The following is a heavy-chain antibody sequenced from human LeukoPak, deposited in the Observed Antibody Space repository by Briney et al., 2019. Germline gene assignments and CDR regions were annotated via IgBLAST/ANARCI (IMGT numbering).Heavy chain of an antibody. CDR1: GFTFTSSA. Sequence: GASVTVSFTASGFTFTSSAMQWVRQARGQRLEWIGWIVVGSGNTNYAQKFQERVTITRDMSTSTAYMELSSLRSEDTAVYYCAAEYMTRNYYYGMDVWGQGTTVTVSS. D-gene: IGHD1-14*01. V-gene: IGHV1-58*02. CDR3: AAEYMTRNYYYGMDV. CDR2: IVVGSGNT. J-gene: IGHJ6*02.